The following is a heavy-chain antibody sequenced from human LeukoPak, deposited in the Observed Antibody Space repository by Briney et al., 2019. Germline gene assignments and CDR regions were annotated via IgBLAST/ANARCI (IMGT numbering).Heavy chain of an antibody. CDR1: GFTFSSYE. D-gene: IGHD2-21*02. CDR2: VTSTSSII. Sequence: PGGSLRLSCAASGFTFSSYEMNWVRQAPGKGLEWLSYVTSTSSIIYYADSVKGRFTISRDNAKNSLYLQMNSLRAEDTAVYYCARGLVKRSSYCGGDCYSNDYWGQGTLVTVSS. V-gene: IGHV3-48*03. J-gene: IGHJ4*02. CDR3: ARGLVKRSSYCGGDCYSNDY.